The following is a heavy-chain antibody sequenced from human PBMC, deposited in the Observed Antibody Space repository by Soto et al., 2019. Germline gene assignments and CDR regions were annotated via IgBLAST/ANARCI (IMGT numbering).Heavy chain of an antibody. CDR1: GGPISSGGYS. Sequence: SETLSLTCAVSGGPISSGGYSWSWIRQPPGKGLEWIGYIYHSGSTYYNPSLKSRVTISVDRSKNQFSLKLSSVTAADTAVYYCAREAGLHYYGMDVWGQGTTVTVSS. CDR3: AREAGLHYYGMDV. J-gene: IGHJ6*02. CDR2: IYHSGST. D-gene: IGHD2-15*01. V-gene: IGHV4-30-2*01.